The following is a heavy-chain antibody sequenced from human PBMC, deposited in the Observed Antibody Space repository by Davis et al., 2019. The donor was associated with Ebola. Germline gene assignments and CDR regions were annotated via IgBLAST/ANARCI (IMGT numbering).Heavy chain of an antibody. D-gene: IGHD4-17*01. J-gene: IGHJ6*02. CDR2: IYYSGST. CDR1: GGSISSYY. V-gene: IGHV4-59*01. CDR3: ARDLPSYGDYGIYYYGMDV. Sequence: SETLSLTCTVSGGSISSYYWSWIRQPPGKGLEWIGYIYYSGSTNYNPSLKSRVTISVDTSKNQFSLKLSSVTAADTAVYYCARDLPSYGDYGIYYYGMDVWGQGTTVTVSS.